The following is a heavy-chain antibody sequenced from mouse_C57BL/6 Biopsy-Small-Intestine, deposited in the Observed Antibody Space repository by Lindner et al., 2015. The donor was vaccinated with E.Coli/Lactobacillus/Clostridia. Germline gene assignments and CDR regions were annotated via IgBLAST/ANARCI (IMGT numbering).Heavy chain of an antibody. Sequence: SVKVSCKASGYIFTAYYMHWVRQAPGQGLEWMGWVHPNNAGTYFAQNFQGRVTMTTDTSINTAYMELTRLSSDDTAVYYCARDLMGSGGTSFDLWGQGTMVTVSS. D-gene: IGHD2-3*01. CDR3: ARDLMGSGGTSFDL. V-gene: IGHV14-4*02. CDR1: GYIFTAYY. CDR2: VHPNNAGT. J-gene: IGHJ3*01.